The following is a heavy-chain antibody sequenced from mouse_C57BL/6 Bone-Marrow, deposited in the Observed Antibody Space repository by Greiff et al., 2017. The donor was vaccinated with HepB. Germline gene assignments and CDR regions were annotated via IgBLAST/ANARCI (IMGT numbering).Heavy chain of an antibody. J-gene: IGHJ3*01. D-gene: IGHD2-4*01. CDR3: ARGGDYDPAWFAY. V-gene: IGHV1-26*01. CDR1: GYTFTDYY. Sequence: VQLQQSGPELVKPGASVKISCKASGYTFTDYYMNWVKQSHGKSLEWIGDINPNNGGTSYNQKFKGKATLTVDKSSSTAYMELRSLTSEDSAVYYCARGGDYDPAWFAYWGQGTLVTVSA. CDR2: INPNNGGT.